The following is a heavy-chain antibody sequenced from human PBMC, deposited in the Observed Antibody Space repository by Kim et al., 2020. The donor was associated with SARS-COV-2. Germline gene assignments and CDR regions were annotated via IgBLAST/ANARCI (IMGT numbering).Heavy chain of an antibody. CDR2: ISSSSSHT. D-gene: IGHD5-18*01. CDR1: GFIFSDHY. V-gene: IGHV3-11*06. CDR3: ARDSRGYSDGANDY. Sequence: GGSLRLSCAASGFIFSDHYMSWIRQAPGKGLEWVSYISSSSSHTNYAESMKGRFTISRDNAKNSLYLQVNSLRVEDTAVYYCARDSRGYSDGANDYRGQGTLVTVSA. J-gene: IGHJ4*02.